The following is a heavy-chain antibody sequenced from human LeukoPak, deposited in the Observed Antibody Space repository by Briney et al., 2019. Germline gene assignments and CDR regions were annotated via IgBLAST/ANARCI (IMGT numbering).Heavy chain of an antibody. Sequence: GESLKISCKASGYSFTSYWIGWVRQMPGKGLEWMGIIDPSDSETRYTPSFQGQVTISVDKSLTTADLQWNSLKASDTAMYYCAKQPAIGRSGDYWGQGTLVTVSS. J-gene: IGHJ4*02. D-gene: IGHD7-27*01. V-gene: IGHV5-51*01. CDR3: AKQPAIGRSGDY. CDR2: IDPSDSET. CDR1: GYSFTSYW.